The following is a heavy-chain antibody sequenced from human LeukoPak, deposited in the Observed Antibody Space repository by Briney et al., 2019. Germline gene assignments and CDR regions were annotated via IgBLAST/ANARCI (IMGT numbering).Heavy chain of an antibody. Sequence: SETLSLTCAVYGGSFSGYYWSWIRQPPGKGLEWIGEINHSGGTNYNPSLKSRVTISVDTSKNKFSMKLSSVTAADTAVYYCARGRKREDIVVVPAAISPVFDYWGQGTLVTVSS. D-gene: IGHD2-2*02. CDR3: ARGRKREDIVVVPAAISPVFDY. V-gene: IGHV4-34*01. J-gene: IGHJ4*02. CDR1: GGSFSGYY. CDR2: INHSGGT.